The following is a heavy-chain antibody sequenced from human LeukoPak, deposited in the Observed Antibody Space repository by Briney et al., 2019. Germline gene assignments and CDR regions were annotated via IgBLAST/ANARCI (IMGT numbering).Heavy chain of an antibody. Sequence: GGSLRLSCAASGFTFSSYEMNWVRQAPGKGLEWVSYISSSGSTIYYADSVKGRFTISRDNAKNSLSLQMNSLRAEDTAVYYCARERTGYFDWWGQGTLVTVSS. J-gene: IGHJ4*02. V-gene: IGHV3-48*03. CDR1: GFTFSSYE. D-gene: IGHD2-15*01. CDR2: ISSSGSTI. CDR3: ARERTGYFDW.